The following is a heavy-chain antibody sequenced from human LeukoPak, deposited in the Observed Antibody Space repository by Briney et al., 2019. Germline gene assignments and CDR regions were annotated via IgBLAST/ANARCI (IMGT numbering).Heavy chain of an antibody. Sequence: GGSLRLSCTVSGFTVSSNSMSWVRQAPGKGLEWVSFIYSDNTHYSDSVKGRFTISRDNSKNTLYLQMNSLRAEDTAVYYCAKRRGLELLYYYYMDVWGKGTTVTVSS. V-gene: IGHV3-53*01. J-gene: IGHJ6*03. CDR2: IYSDNT. D-gene: IGHD1-7*01. CDR3: AKRRGLELLYYYYMDV. CDR1: GFTVSSNS.